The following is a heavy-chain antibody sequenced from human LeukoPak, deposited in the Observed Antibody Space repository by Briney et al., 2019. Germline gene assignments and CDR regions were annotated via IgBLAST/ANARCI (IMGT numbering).Heavy chain of an antibody. D-gene: IGHD2-2*01. CDR3: ARERCSSTSCYLSGGMDV. CDR1: GGSISSHY. CDR2: IHYSETT. Sequence: SETLSLTCTVSGGSISSHYWSWIRQPPGKGLEWIGYIHYSETTNYNPSLKSRVTVSVDTSKNQFSLKLSSVTAADTAVYYCARERCSSTSCYLSGGMDVWGQGTTVTVSS. V-gene: IGHV4-59*11. J-gene: IGHJ6*02.